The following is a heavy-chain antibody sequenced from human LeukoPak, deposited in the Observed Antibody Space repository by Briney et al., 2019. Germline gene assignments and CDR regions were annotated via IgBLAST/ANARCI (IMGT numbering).Heavy chain of an antibody. J-gene: IGHJ5*02. CDR3: AKDRTGTTGRDWLDP. CDR2: ISGSGDTT. Sequence: RTGGSLRLSCAASGFTFDDYGMGWVRQAPGEGLEWVSSISGSGDTTYYADSVKGRFTISRDNSKNTFYLQMHSLRADDTALYYCAKDRTGTTGRDWLDPWGHGTLVTVSS. CDR1: GFTFDDYG. V-gene: IGHV3-23*01. D-gene: IGHD1-1*01.